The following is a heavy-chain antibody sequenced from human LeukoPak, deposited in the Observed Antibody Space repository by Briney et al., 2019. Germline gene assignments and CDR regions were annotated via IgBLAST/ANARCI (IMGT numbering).Heavy chain of an antibody. J-gene: IGHJ4*02. CDR2: IYHSGST. Sequence: PSETLSLTCAVSGYSISSGYYWGWIRQPPGKGLEWSGSIYHSGSTYYNPSLKSRVTISVDTSKNQFSLKLSSVTAADTAVYYCARSSPGSGSFHFDYWGQGTLVTVSS. CDR1: GYSISSGYY. CDR3: ARSSPGSGSFHFDY. D-gene: IGHD3-10*01. V-gene: IGHV4-38-2*01.